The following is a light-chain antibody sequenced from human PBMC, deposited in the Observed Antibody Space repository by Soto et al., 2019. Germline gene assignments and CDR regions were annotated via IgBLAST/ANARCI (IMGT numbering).Light chain of an antibody. CDR1: SSDVGGYNY. J-gene: IGLJ2*01. CDR3: ISYTSRRTHVV. Sequence: QSALTQPASVSGSPGQSITISCTGTSSDVGGYNYVSWYQQHPGKAPKLMIYDVSNRPSGVSNRFSGSKSGNTASLTISGLQAEDEADYYCISYTSRRTHVVFGGGTKLTVL. V-gene: IGLV2-14*01. CDR2: DVS.